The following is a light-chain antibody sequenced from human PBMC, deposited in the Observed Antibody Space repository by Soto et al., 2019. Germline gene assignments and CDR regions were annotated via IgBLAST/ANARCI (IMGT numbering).Light chain of an antibody. J-gene: IGLJ1*01. V-gene: IGLV2-14*01. CDR1: SIDVGFYNY. CDR2: EVT. Sequence: QSVLAQPASVSGSPGQSIAISCTGSSIDVGFYNYISWYQQHPGKVPKLIIYEVTNRPSGVSNRFSGSKSGNTASLTISGLQAEDEADYYCCSYTTSSTRVFGNGTKVNVL. CDR3: CSYTTSSTRV.